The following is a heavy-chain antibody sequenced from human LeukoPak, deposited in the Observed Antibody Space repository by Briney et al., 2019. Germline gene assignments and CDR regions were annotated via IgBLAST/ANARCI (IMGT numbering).Heavy chain of an antibody. D-gene: IGHD3-10*01. CDR3: ARDGITMVRGVIRGISYNWFDP. J-gene: IGHJ5*02. CDR2: INACNGNT. V-gene: IGHV1-3*01. CDR1: GYTFTSYA. Sequence: ASVKVSFKASGYTFTSYAMHWVRQAPGQRLEWMGWINACNGNTKYSQKFQGRVTITRDTSATTAYMKLSSLRSEDTAVYYCARDGITMVRGVIRGISYNWFDPWGQGTLVTVSS.